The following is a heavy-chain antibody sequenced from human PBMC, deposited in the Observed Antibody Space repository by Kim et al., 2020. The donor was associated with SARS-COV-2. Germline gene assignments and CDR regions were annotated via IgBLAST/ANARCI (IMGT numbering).Heavy chain of an antibody. D-gene: IGHD6-6*01. CDR3: ARVPSDVHGPYYFDY. Sequence: GGSLRLSCAASGFTFSSYSMNWVRQAPGKGLEWVSSISSSSSYIYYADSVKGRFTISRDNAKNSLYLQMNSLRAEDTAVYYCARVPSDVHGPYYFDYWGQGTLVTVSS. CDR1: GFTFSSYS. CDR2: ISSSSSYI. J-gene: IGHJ4*02. V-gene: IGHV3-21*01.